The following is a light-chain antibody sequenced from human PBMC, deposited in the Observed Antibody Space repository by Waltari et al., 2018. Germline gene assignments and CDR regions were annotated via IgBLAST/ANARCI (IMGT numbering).Light chain of an antibody. CDR1: SSDVGAYNY. V-gene: IGLV2-14*01. CDR2: YVS. CDR3: SSSTRGSSPRV. J-gene: IGLJ1*01. Sequence: QSALTQPASVSGSPGQSITIACTGTSSDVGAYNYVSWYQQHPGNAPKLIIYYVSNRPSGSSSRCSGSKSGTTASLTISGLQAAAEADSYCSSSTRGSSPRVFGTGTKVTVL.